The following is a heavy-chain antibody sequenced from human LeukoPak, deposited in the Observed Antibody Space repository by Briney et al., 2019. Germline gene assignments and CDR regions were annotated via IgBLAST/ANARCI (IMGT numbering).Heavy chain of an antibody. V-gene: IGHV4-38-2*02. CDR3: TRGQPSFDY. D-gene: IGHD2-2*01. J-gene: IGHJ4*02. CDR2: IYNSGST. CDR1: GYSISSGYY. Sequence: SETLSLTCTVSGYSISSGYYWGWIRQPPGKGLEWIGNIYNSGSTYYKPSLESRVTVSLEMSKNQFSLRLTSVTAADTAVYYCTRGQPSFDYWGQGILVIVSS.